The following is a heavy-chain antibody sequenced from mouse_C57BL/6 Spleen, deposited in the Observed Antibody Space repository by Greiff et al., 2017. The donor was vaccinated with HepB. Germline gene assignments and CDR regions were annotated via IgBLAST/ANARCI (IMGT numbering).Heavy chain of an antibody. D-gene: IGHD1-1*01. Sequence: EVQLKQSGAELVRPGASVKLSCTASGFNIKDDYMHWVKQRPEQGLEWIGWIDPENGDTEYASKFQGKATITADTSSNTAYLQLSSLTSEDTAGYYCTTTYYGSSHYCDYWGQGTTLTVSS. J-gene: IGHJ2*01. CDR3: TTTYYGSSHYCDY. CDR2: IDPENGDT. CDR1: GFNIKDDY. V-gene: IGHV14-4*01.